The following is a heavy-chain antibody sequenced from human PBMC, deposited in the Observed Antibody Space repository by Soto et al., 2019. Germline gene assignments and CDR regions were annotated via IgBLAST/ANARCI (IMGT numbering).Heavy chain of an antibody. Sequence: SDTLSLTCAVSGYSISSSNWWGWIRQPPGKGLEWIGYIYYSGSTYYNPSLKSRVTISVDTSKNQFSLRLSSVTAADTAVYYCARDRCSGGSCSFDYWGQGTLVTVSS. CDR1: GYSISSSNW. CDR2: IYYSGST. D-gene: IGHD2-15*01. CDR3: ARDRCSGGSCSFDY. J-gene: IGHJ4*02. V-gene: IGHV4-28*03.